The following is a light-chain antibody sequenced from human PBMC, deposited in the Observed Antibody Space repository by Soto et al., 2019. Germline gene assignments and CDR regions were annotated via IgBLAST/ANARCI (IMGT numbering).Light chain of an antibody. CDR1: QSLLHSSGYNY. J-gene: IGKJ2*01. CDR2: LGS. CDR3: IQTLQTPYT. V-gene: IGKV2-28*01. Sequence: DIVMTQSPLSLPVTPGEPASISCRSSQSLLHSSGYNYLGWYLQKPGQSPRLLIYLGSSRASGVPDRFSGSGSGTDFTLRISRVEAEDVGVYYCIQTLQTPYTFGQGTKLDFK.